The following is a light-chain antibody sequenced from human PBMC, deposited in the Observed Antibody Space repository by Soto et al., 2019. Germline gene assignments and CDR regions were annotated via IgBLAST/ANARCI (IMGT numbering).Light chain of an antibody. CDR2: GVS. Sequence: QAVLTQPASVSGSPGQSITISCTGTSSDIGSHNFVSWHQQHPGKAPKFMIYGVSTRPSGLSNRFSGSKSGNTASLTISGLQADDEADYYCSSYTSRYTWVFGGGTKLTVL. CDR1: SSDIGSHNF. J-gene: IGLJ3*02. V-gene: IGLV2-14*01. CDR3: SSYTSRYTWV.